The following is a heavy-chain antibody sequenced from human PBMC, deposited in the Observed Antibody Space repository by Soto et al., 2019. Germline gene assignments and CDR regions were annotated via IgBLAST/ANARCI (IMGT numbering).Heavy chain of an antibody. D-gene: IGHD5-12*01. J-gene: IGHJ5*01. CDR1: GFTFSAYI. CDR2: ISWNSETI. CDR3: AKDFEWGGITTIHFFDS. Sequence: GGSLRLSCATSGFTFSAYIMNWVRQAPGKGLEWVSGISWNSETIDYADSVKGRFTISRDNAKSSLFLQMNSLRPDDTALYYCAKDFEWGGITTIHFFDSGAQRSLVTGSS. V-gene: IGHV3-9*01.